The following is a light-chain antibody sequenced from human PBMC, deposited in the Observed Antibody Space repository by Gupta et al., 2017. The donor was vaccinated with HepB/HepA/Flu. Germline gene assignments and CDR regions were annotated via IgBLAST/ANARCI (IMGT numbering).Light chain of an antibody. CDR2: DVT. Sequence: QSALTQPPSASGSPGQSVTISCTGPSSDVGGYNYVSWYQLHPGKAPKLMIYDVTNRPSGVPDRFSGSKSGNTASLTVSGLQAEDEADYYCSSYAGSNNFVFGTGTKVTVL. CDR3: SSYAGSNNFV. J-gene: IGLJ1*01. CDR1: SSDVGGYNY. V-gene: IGLV2-8*01.